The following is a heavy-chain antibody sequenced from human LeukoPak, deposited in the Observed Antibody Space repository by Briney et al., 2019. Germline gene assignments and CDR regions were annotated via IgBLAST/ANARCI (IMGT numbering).Heavy chain of an antibody. Sequence: ASVKVSCKASGYTFTGYYMHWVRQAPGQGLEWMGITNPSGDSTNYAQRFQGRVTMTSDSSTSTVYMELSSLRSEDTAVYYCARDLTYCGGDCYLAYSYGMDVWGQGTTVTVSS. CDR2: TNPSGDST. CDR3: ARDLTYCGGDCYLAYSYGMDV. J-gene: IGHJ6*02. V-gene: IGHV1-46*01. D-gene: IGHD2-21*02. CDR1: GYTFTGYY.